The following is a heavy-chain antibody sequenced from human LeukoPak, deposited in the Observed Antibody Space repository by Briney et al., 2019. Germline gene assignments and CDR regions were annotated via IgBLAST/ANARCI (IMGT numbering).Heavy chain of an antibody. J-gene: IGHJ6*02. CDR3: ARDYVQLWPTTFYYYYYGMVV. CDR1: GFTFSSYS. CDR2: ISSSSSYI. Sequence: AGGSLRLSCAASGFTFSSYSMNWVRQAPGKGLEWVSSISSSSSYIYYADSVKGRFTISRDNAKNSLYLQMNSLRAEDTAVYYCARDYVQLWPTTFYYYYYGMVVWGQGTTVTVSS. V-gene: IGHV3-21*01. D-gene: IGHD5-18*01.